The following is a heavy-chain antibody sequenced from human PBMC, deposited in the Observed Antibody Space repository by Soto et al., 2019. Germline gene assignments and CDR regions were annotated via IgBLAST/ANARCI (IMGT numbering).Heavy chain of an antibody. J-gene: IGHJ4*02. CDR1: VFTFSNAW. Sequence: EVQLMESGGGLVKPGGSLRLSCAASVFTFSNAWMNWVRQAPGKGLEWVGRIKSKTDGGTTDYAAPVKGRFTISRDDSKNTLYLQMNSLKTEDTAVYYCTTGPVGATPRGDYWGQGTLVTVSS. V-gene: IGHV3-15*07. D-gene: IGHD1-26*01. CDR3: TTGPVGATPRGDY. CDR2: IKSKTDGGTT.